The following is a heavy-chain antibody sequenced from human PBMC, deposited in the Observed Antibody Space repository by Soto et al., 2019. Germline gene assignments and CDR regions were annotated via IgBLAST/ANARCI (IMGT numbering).Heavy chain of an antibody. J-gene: IGHJ6*02. D-gene: IGHD6-19*01. CDR2: ISHDGSNK. V-gene: IGHV3-30*18. Sequence: QVQLVESGGGVVQPGRSLRLSCAASGFTFSSYGMHWVRQAPGKGLEWVAVISHDGSNKYFADSVKGRFTISRDNSQNTLYLQMNSLRAEDTAVYYCAKHLLAGAGYLPGMDVWGQGTTVTVSS. CDR1: GFTFSSYG. CDR3: AKHLLAGAGYLPGMDV.